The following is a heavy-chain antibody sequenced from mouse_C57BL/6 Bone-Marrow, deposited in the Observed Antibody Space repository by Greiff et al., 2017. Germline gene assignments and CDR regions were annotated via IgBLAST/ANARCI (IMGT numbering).Heavy chain of an antibody. CDR2: IYPGGGYT. CDR3: ARSFYCDGSPYWYFDV. Sequence: QVQLQQSGAELVRPGTSVKMSCKASGYTFTNYWIGWAKQRPGHGLEWIGDIYPGGGYTNYNEKFKGKATLTADKSSSTAYMQFSSLTSEDSAIYYCARSFYCDGSPYWYFDVWGTGTTVTVSS. V-gene: IGHV1-63*01. D-gene: IGHD1-1*01. J-gene: IGHJ1*03. CDR1: GYTFTNYW.